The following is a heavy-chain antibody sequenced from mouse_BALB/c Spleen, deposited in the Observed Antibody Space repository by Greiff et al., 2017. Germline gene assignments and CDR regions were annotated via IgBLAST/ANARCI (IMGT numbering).Heavy chain of an antibody. V-gene: IGHV5-17*02. CDR2: ISSGSSTI. J-gene: IGHJ2*01. Sequence: EVQGVESGGGLVKPGGSLKLSCAASGFTFSSFGMHWVRQAPEKGLEWVAYISSGSSTIYYADTVKGRFTISRDNPKNTLFLQMTSLRSEDTAMYYCAKGGPYFDYWGQGTTLTVSS. CDR1: GFTFSSFG. CDR3: AKGGPYFDY.